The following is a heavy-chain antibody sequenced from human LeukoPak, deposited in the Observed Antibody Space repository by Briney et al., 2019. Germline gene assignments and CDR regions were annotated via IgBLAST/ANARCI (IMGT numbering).Heavy chain of an antibody. CDR1: GFTFSDYY. V-gene: IGHV3-11*06. D-gene: IGHD3-16*01. J-gene: IGHJ4*02. Sequence: GGSLRLSCAASGFTFSDYYMSWIRQAPGKGLEWVSYISSSSSYTNYAVSVKGRFTISRDNAKNSLYLQMNSLRAEDTAVYYCASRGGYEPFDYWGQGTLVTVSS. CDR3: ASRGGYEPFDY. CDR2: ISSSSSYT.